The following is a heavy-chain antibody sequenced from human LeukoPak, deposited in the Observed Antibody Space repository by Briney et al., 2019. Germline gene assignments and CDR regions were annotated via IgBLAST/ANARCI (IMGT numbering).Heavy chain of an antibody. CDR1: GFTFSDYW. CDR2: ISSSSSTI. V-gene: IGHV3-48*04. Sequence: PGGSLRLSCAASGFTFSDYWMSWVRQAPGKGLEWVSYISSSSSTIYYADSVKGRFTISRDNAKNSPYLQMNSLRAEDTAVYYCARESVVRGVDLDYWGQGTLVTVSS. CDR3: ARESVVRGVDLDY. J-gene: IGHJ4*02. D-gene: IGHD3-10*01.